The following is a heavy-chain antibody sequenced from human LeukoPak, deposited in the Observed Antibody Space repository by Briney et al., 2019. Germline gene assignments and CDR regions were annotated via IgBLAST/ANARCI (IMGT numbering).Heavy chain of an antibody. CDR1: GFTFSSYA. Sequence: PGGSLRLSCAASGFTFSSYAMHWVRQAPGKGLEWVAVISYDGSNKYYADSVKGRFTISRDNSKNTLYLQMNSLRAEDTAVYYCAKRYSGYAPLGFDPWGQGTLVTVSS. J-gene: IGHJ5*02. V-gene: IGHV3-30-3*01. D-gene: IGHD5-12*01. CDR3: AKRYSGYAPLGFDP. CDR2: ISYDGSNK.